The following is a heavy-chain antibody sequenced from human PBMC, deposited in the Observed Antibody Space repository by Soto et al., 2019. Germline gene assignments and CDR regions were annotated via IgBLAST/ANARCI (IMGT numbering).Heavy chain of an antibody. D-gene: IGHD5-18*01. Sequence: WIRQPPGKGLEWVAVIWYDGSNKYYADSVKGRFTISRDNSKNTLYLQMNSLRAEDTAVYYCAREGRSGGYSYGYGMDVWGQGTTVTVSS. CDR2: IWYDGSNK. CDR3: AREGRSGGYSYGYGMDV. V-gene: IGHV3-33*01. J-gene: IGHJ6*02.